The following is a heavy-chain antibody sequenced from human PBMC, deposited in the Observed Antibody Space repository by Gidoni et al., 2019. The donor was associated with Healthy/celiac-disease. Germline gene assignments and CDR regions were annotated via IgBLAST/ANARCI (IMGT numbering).Heavy chain of an antibody. CDR3: AKGRMYYYGSGMAGEYYFDY. D-gene: IGHD3-10*01. CDR1: GFTFSSYA. V-gene: IGHV3-23*01. Sequence: EVQLLASGGGLVQPGGSLRLSCAASGFTFSSYAMIWVRQAPGKGLEWVSAISGSGGSTYYADSVKGRFTISRDNSKNTLYLQMNSLRAEDTAVYYCAKGRMYYYGSGMAGEYYFDYWGQGTLVTVSS. CDR2: ISGSGGST. J-gene: IGHJ4*02.